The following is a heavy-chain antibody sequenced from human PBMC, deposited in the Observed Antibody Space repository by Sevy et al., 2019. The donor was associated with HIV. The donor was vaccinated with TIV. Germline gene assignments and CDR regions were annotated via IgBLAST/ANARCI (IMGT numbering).Heavy chain of an antibody. Sequence: GGSLRLSCAASGFTFSRNAMSWVRQAPGKGLEWASGITGSGGSTYYADSVKGRFSMSRDNSKNTQYLKMNSLRVEDTAVYYCAKVGYCSSTSCYSIYYGMDVWGQGTTVTVSS. CDR3: AKVGYCSSTSCYSIYYGMDV. CDR2: ITGSGGST. J-gene: IGHJ6*02. V-gene: IGHV3-23*01. CDR1: GFTFSRNA. D-gene: IGHD2-2*02.